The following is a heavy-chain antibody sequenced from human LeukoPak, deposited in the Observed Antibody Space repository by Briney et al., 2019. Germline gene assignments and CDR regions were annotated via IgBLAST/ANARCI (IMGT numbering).Heavy chain of an antibody. J-gene: IGHJ5*02. Sequence: GSSVKLSCKASGVTFSSYAISWVRQAPGQGLEGMGGIIPIFGTANYAQKFQGRVTITADKSTSTAYMELSSLRSEDTAVYYCARDLGYCSSTSCYNWFDPWGQGTLVTVSS. CDR2: IIPIFGTA. D-gene: IGHD2-2*01. V-gene: IGHV1-69*06. CDR3: ARDLGYCSSTSCYNWFDP. CDR1: GVTFSSYA.